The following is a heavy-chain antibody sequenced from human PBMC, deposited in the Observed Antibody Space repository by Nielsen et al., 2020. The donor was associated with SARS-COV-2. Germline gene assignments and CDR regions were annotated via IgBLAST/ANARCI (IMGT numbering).Heavy chain of an antibody. J-gene: IGHJ4*02. V-gene: IGHV3-30-3*02. CDR3: AKEKGELRFLEWLPLDY. CDR1: GFTFSSYA. D-gene: IGHD3-3*01. CDR2: ISYDGSNK. Sequence: GGSLRLSCAASGFTFSSYAMHWVRQAPGKGLEWVAVISYDGSNKYYADSVKGRFTISRDNSKNTLYLQMNSLRAEDTAVYYCAKEKGELRFLEWLPLDYWGQGTLVTVSS.